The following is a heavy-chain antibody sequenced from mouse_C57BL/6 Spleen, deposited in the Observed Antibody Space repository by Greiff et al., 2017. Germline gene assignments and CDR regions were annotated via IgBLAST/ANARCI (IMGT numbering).Heavy chain of an antibody. J-gene: IGHJ2*01. Sequence: QVQLQQSGPELVKPGASVKISCKASGYAFSSSWMNWVKQRPGKGLEWIGRIYPGDGDTNYNGKFKGKATLTADKSSSTAYMQLSSLTSEDSAVYFCARLGGREDYFDYWGQGTTLTVSS. CDR2: IYPGDGDT. CDR1: GYAFSSSW. CDR3: ARLGGREDYFDY. V-gene: IGHV1-82*01.